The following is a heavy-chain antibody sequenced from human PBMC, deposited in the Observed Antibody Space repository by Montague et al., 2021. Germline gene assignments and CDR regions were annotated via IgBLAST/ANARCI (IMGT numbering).Heavy chain of an antibody. CDR3: ARDQGQGYCGGDCYVGLDY. D-gene: IGHD2-21*01. Sequence: SLRLSCAASGFTFSNYWMSWVRQAPGKGLEWVANIKQDGSEKHYVDSVKGRFTISRDNAKNSLYLQMNSLRAEDTAVYSCARDQGQGYCGGDCYVGLDYWGQGTLVTVSS. CDR2: IKQDGSEK. V-gene: IGHV3-7*01. J-gene: IGHJ4*02. CDR1: GFTFSNYW.